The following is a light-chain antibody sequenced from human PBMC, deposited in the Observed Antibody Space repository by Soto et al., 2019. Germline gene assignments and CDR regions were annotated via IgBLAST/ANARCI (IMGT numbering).Light chain of an antibody. J-gene: IGKJ1*01. CDR1: RGISTY. Sequence: DIPMTQSPSSLSASVGDRVTITCRASRGISTYLVWYQQKPGTVPKLLIYAASTLQSGVPSRFSGSGSGTEFTLTISSLQPEDVATYYCQNYNGAPWTFGQGTKVEIK. CDR3: QNYNGAPWT. CDR2: AAS. V-gene: IGKV1-27*01.